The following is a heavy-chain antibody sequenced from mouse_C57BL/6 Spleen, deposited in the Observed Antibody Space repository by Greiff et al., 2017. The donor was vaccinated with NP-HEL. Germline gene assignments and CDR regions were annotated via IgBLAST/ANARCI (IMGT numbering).Heavy chain of an antibody. CDR3: ARWMNDYDRYFDV. D-gene: IGHD2-4*01. CDR1: GYAFSSYW. CDR2: IYPGDGDT. V-gene: IGHV1-80*01. J-gene: IGHJ1*03. Sequence: QVQLQQSGAELVKPGASVKISCKASGYAFSSYWMNWVKQRPGKGLEWIGQIYPGDGDTNYNGKFKGKATLTADKSSSTAYMQLSSLTSEDSAVYFCARWMNDYDRYFDVWGTGTTVTVSS.